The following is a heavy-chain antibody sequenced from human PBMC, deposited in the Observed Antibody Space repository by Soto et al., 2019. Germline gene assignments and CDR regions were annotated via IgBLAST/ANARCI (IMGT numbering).Heavy chain of an antibody. CDR1: GGTFSSYT. D-gene: IGHD3-22*01. J-gene: IGHJ3*02. V-gene: IGHV1-69*02. CDR3: ARVGDTMIGAFEI. CDR2: IIPILGIA. Sequence: QVQLVQSGAEVKKPGSSVKVSCKASGGTFSSYTISWVRQAPGQGLEWMGRIIPILGIANYAQKFQGRVTVTADKSRSTAYMELSILRSEDTAVYYCARVGDTMIGAFEIWGQGTMVTVSS.